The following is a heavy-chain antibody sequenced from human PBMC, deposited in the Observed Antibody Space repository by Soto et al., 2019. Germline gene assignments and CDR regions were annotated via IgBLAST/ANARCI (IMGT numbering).Heavy chain of an antibody. Sequence: SETLSLTCAVSGGSISSSNWWSWVRQPPGKGLEWIGEIYHSGSTNYNPSLKSRVTISVDTSKNQFSLKLSSVTAADTAVYYCARRAHKQQLVSWFDPWGQGTLVTVSS. D-gene: IGHD6-13*01. CDR3: ARRAHKQQLVSWFDP. CDR2: IYHSGST. V-gene: IGHV4-4*02. CDR1: GGSISSSNW. J-gene: IGHJ5*02.